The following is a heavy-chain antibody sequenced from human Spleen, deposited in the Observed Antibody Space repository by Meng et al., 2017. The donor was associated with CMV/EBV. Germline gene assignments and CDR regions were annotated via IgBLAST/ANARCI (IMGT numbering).Heavy chain of an antibody. CDR3: AKGPFLSVAGTAGGDY. J-gene: IGHJ4*02. CDR2: IWYDGKNK. D-gene: IGHD6-19*01. CDR1: GFTFSGSA. V-gene: IGHV3-33*06. Sequence: GGSLRLSCAASGFTFSGSAMHWVRQAPDKGLEWVAIIWYDGKNKYYADSVKGRFTISRDNSKNTLYLQMNSLRVEDTATYYCAKGPFLSVAGTAGGDYWGQGTLVTVSS.